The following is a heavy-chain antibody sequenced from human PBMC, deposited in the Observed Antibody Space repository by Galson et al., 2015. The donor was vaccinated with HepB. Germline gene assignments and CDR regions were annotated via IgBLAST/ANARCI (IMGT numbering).Heavy chain of an antibody. V-gene: IGHV3-73*01. Sequence: SLRLSCAASGFNFSGSAIHWVRQASGKGPEWIGRIRSKTSNYAALYVQSLKGRFTISRDDSKNMAYLHMRSLKTDDTAVYYCVRIGDLSGYSSRWGQGTLVTVSS. J-gene: IGHJ4*02. D-gene: IGHD6-13*01. CDR1: GFNFSGSA. CDR3: VRIGDLSGYSSR. CDR2: IRSKTSNYAA.